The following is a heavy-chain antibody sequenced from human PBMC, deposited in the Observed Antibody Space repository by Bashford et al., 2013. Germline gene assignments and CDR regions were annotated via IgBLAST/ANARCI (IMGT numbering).Heavy chain of an antibody. CDR3: ARWYSSSSGDLFDY. CDR2: ISTSGSTT. D-gene: IGHD6-6*01. Sequence: VRQAPGKGLEWVSYISTSGSTTYYTDSVKGRFTISRDNAKNSLYLQMNSLRAEDTAVYYCARWYSSSSGDLFDYWGQGTLVTGLL. J-gene: IGHJ4*02. V-gene: IGHV3-48*03.